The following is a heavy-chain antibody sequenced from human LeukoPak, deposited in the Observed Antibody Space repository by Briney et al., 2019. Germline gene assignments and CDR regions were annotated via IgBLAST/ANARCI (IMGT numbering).Heavy chain of an antibody. V-gene: IGHV6-1*01. D-gene: IGHD2-8*01. CDR3: ARDLEGACTNGVCYNIWFDP. CDR1: GDSVSSNSAA. J-gene: IGHJ5*02. Sequence: SQTLSLTCAISGDSVSSNSAAWNWIRQSPSRGLEWLGRTYYRSKWYNDYAVSVKSRITINPDTSKNQFSLQLNSVTPEDTAVYYCARDLEGACTNGVCYNIWFDPWGQGTLVTVSS. CDR2: TYYRSKWYN.